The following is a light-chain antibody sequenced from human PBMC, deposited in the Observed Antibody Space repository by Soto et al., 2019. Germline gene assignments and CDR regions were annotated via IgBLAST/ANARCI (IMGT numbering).Light chain of an antibody. V-gene: IGKV3-11*01. CDR3: HQRGNGPPWT. Sequence: DIVLTQSPGTLSLSPGERATLSCRAIQSITSNYLAWYQQKPGQAPRLLIYDSSNRATGIPARFSCSGSTTDFTLAISSLEPEDFAVYYCHQRGNGPPWTFGQGTKVDI. CDR1: QSITSNY. CDR2: DSS. J-gene: IGKJ1*01.